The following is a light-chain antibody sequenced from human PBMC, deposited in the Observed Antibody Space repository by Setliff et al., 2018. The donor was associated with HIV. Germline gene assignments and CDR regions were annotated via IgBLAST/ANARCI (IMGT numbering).Light chain of an antibody. CDR1: SSDVGAYNF. Sequence: QSALTQPASVSGSPGQSVTISCTGTSSDVGAYNFVSWYQQHPGRAPKLMIYDVINRNSGVSIRFSGSKSGNAASLTISGLQAEDEADYYCSSYTTSRQFVFGRGTRSPS. V-gene: IGLV2-14*03. J-gene: IGLJ1*01. CDR2: DVI. CDR3: SSYTTSRQFV.